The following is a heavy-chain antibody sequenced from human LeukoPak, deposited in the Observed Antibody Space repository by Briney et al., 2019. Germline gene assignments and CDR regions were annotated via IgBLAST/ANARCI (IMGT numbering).Heavy chain of an antibody. J-gene: IGHJ4*02. D-gene: IGHD5-18*01. CDR1: GYSFTSYW. Sequence: GESLKISCKGSGYSFTSYWIGWVRQMPGKGLEWMGIIYPGDSDTRYSPSFQGQVTISADKSISTAYLQWSSLKASDTAMYYCARRRVTAMDAYYFDYWGQGTLVTVSS. CDR3: ARRRVTAMDAYYFDY. V-gene: IGHV5-51*01. CDR2: IYPGDSDT.